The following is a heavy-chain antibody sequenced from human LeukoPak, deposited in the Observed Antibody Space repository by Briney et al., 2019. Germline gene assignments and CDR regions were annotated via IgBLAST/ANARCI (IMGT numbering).Heavy chain of an antibody. J-gene: IGHJ4*02. CDR3: SRGDDSYKQGNF. CDR2: LHYSGTP. V-gene: IGHV4-39*01. CDR1: DDSISTNSYY. D-gene: IGHD5-24*01. Sequence: SETLSLTCTVSDDSISTNSYYWTWIRQPPGKGLEGVASLHYSGTPYYSPSFSSRISIFVDTSKRQFSLQVRSVTASDTAMYYCSRGDDSYKQGNFWGQGTLVTVSS.